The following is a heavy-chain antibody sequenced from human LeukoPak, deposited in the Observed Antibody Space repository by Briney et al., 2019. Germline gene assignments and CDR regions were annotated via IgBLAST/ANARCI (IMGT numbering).Heavy chain of an antibody. V-gene: IGHV4-39*01. J-gene: IGHJ6*03. CDR2: NYYSGST. CDR1: GGSISSSSYY. CDR3: ARQGNWNDEDYMDG. D-gene: IGHD1-1*01. Sequence: PSETLSLTCTVSGGSISSSSYYWGWLRQPQGQGLVWIGSNYYSGSTYYNPSLKSRVTISVDTSKNQFSLKLSSVTAADTAVYYCARQGNWNDEDYMDGWGKGTTVSISS.